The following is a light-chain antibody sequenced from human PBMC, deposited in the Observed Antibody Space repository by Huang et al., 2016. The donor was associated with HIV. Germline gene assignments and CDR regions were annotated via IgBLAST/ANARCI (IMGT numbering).Light chain of an antibody. CDR3: QQYNNWPRT. J-gene: IGKJ1*01. Sequence: EIVMTQSPATLSVSPGERATLSCRASQSVSSNLAWYQQKPGQAPRVLIDGASTRATGIPARVSGSGSGTEFTLTISSLQSEDFAVYYCQQYNNWPRTFGQGTKVEIK. CDR1: QSVSSN. V-gene: IGKV3-15*01. CDR2: GAS.